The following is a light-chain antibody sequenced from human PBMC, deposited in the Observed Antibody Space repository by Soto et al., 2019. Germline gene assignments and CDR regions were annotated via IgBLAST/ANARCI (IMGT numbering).Light chain of an antibody. CDR1: QSVRSSY. J-gene: IGKJ2*01. V-gene: IGKV3-20*01. CDR2: GGS. CDR3: QQYDNSPMYT. Sequence: VLTQSPGTLSLSPGERATLSCRASQSVRSSYVAWYQQKPGQAPRLLIYGGSNRATGIPDTFSGSGSGTDFTLTISRLEPEDSAVYYCQQYDNSPMYTFGQGTKLEI.